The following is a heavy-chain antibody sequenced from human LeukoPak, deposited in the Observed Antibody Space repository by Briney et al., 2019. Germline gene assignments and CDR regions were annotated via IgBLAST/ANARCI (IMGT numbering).Heavy chain of an antibody. V-gene: IGHV3-74*01. D-gene: IGHD6-19*01. CDR1: GFTLGDYW. J-gene: IGHJ4*02. Sequence: GGSLRLSCAAAGFTLGDYWMHWVRRPQGEGLEWVSRVNPDGSSTRYADSVEGRFTISRDNAKNTVNLQMNDLRGEDSAVYYCTRDSSSGWVYWGQGTLVTVSS. CDR3: TRDSSSGWVY. CDR2: VNPDGSST.